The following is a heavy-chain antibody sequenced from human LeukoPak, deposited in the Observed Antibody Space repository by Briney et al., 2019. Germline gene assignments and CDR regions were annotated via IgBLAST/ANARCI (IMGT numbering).Heavy chain of an antibody. CDR1: GFTFSSYS. Sequence: GGSLRLSCAASGFTFSSYSMNLVRQAPGKGLEWVSYISRSSITTYYADSVKGRFTISRDNAKNSLYLQMNSLRAEDTALYYCAKFDYDFWSGYPDDAFDIWGQGTMVTVSS. J-gene: IGHJ3*02. CDR2: ISRSSITT. V-gene: IGHV3-48*01. D-gene: IGHD3-3*01. CDR3: AKFDYDFWSGYPDDAFDI.